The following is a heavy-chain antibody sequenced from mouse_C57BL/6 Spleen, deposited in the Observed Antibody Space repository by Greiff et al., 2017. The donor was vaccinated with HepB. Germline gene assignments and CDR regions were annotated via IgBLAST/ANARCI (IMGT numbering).Heavy chain of an antibody. Sequence: QVQLKQSGPELVKPGASVKISCKASGYAFSSSWMNWVKQRPGKGLEWIGRIYPGDGDTNYNGKFKGKATLTADKSSSTAYMQLSSLTSEDSAVYFCARTELLPYFDYWGQGTTLTVSS. V-gene: IGHV1-82*01. J-gene: IGHJ2*01. D-gene: IGHD2-12*01. CDR2: IYPGDGDT. CDR1: GYAFSSSW. CDR3: ARTELLPYFDY.